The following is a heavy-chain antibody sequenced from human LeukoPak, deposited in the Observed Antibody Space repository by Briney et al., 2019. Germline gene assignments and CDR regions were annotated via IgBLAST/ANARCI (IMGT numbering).Heavy chain of an antibody. CDR1: GGSISSYY. Sequence: TSETLSLTCTVSGGSISSYYWSWIRQPPGKGLEWIGYIYYAGNTNYNPSLKSRVSISVDTSKNRFSLKLNSVTAADTAVYYCARYGGVGATHFDYWGQGTLVTVPS. V-gene: IGHV4-59*01. CDR2: IYYAGNT. D-gene: IGHD1-26*01. J-gene: IGHJ4*02. CDR3: ARYGGVGATHFDY.